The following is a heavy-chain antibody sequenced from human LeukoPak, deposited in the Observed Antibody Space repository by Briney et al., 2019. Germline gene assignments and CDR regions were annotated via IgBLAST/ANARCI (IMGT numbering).Heavy chain of an antibody. D-gene: IGHD2-2*01. Sequence: PGGSLRLSCAASGFTFSSYSMSWVRQAPGKGLEWVSYISSTSITTNYADSVKGRYTISRDNAKNSLYLQMNSMRAEDTAVYYCARDLFGSRTSYYWGQGTLVTVSS. CDR1: GFTFSSYS. J-gene: IGHJ4*02. CDR2: ISSTSITT. CDR3: ARDLFGSRTSYY. V-gene: IGHV3-48*01.